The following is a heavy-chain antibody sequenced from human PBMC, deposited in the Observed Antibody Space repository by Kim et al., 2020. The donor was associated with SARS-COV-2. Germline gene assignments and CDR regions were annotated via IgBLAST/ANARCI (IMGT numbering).Heavy chain of an antibody. CDR3: ARDGEDVLRYFDWTNRPSLGGWFDP. D-gene: IGHD3-9*01. J-gene: IGHJ5*02. CDR1: GFTFSSYG. CDR2: IWYDGSNK. V-gene: IGHV3-33*01. Sequence: GGSLRLSCAASGFTFSSYGMHWVRQAPGKGLEWVAVIWYDGSNKYYADSVKGRFTISRDNSKNTLYLQMNSLRAEDTAVYYCARDGEDVLRYFDWTNRPSLGGWFDPWGQGTLVTVSS.